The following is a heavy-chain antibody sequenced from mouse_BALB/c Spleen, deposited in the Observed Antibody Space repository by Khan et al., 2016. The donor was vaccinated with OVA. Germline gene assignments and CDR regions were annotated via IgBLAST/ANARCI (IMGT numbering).Heavy chain of an antibody. J-gene: IGHJ4*01. Sequence: VQMKESEPRLVKPSQSLSLTCLVTCYSITSDYAWNWIRQFPGNKLEWMGYISYSGSTNYNPSLKNQISITRDTSKNQFFMQLNSVTTEDIATDDCARDGSRYYYAMDYWGQGTSVTVSS. CDR1: CYSITSDYA. V-gene: IGHV3-2*02. CDR2: ISYSGST. D-gene: IGHD2-3*01. CDR3: ARDGSRYYYAMDY.